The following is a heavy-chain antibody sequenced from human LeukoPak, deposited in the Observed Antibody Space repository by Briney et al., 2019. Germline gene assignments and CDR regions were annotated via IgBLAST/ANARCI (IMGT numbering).Heavy chain of an antibody. V-gene: IGHV1-2*02. Sequence: ASVKVSCKASGYTFTGYYIHWVRQAPGQGLEWMGWINPNSGGTDYAQKFQGRVTMTRDTSINTAYMELSILKSDGAAVYYCARVLPDGFFPLEYWGQGTLVTVSS. CDR3: ARVLPDGFFPLEY. CDR1: GYTFTGYY. CDR2: INPNSGGT. J-gene: IGHJ4*02. D-gene: IGHD5-24*01.